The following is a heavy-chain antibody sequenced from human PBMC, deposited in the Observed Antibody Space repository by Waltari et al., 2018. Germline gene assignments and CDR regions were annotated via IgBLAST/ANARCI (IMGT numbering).Heavy chain of an antibody. CDR3: ARDSTPNILTGYYNYFDY. CDR2: IIPIFGTA. J-gene: IGHJ4*02. D-gene: IGHD3-9*01. Sequence: QVQLVQSGAEVKKPGSSVKVSCKASGGTFSSYAISRVRQPPGQGLEWMGGIIPIFGTANYAQKFQGRVTITADESTSTAYMELSSLRSEDTAVYYCARDSTPNILTGYYNYFDYWGQGTLVTVSS. CDR1: GGTFSSYA. V-gene: IGHV1-69*12.